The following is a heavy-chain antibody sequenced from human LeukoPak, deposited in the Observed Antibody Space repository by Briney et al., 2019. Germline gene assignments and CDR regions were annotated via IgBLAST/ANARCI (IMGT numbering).Heavy chain of an antibody. CDR3: ARDSSRYYYDGSGYSADAFDI. CDR1: GGSISSGSYY. Sequence: SETLSLTCTVSGGSISSGSYYWSWIRQPAGKGLEWIGRIYTSGSTNYNPSLKSRVTISVDTSKNQFSLKLSSVTAADTAVYYCARDSSRYYYDGSGYSADAFDIWGQGTMVTVSS. J-gene: IGHJ3*02. CDR2: IYTSGST. D-gene: IGHD3-22*01. V-gene: IGHV4-61*02.